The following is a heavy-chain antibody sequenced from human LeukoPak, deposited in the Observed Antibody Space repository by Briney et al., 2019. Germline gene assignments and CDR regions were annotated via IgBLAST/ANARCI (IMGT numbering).Heavy chain of an antibody. CDR1: GFTFSSYS. J-gene: IGHJ4*02. CDR2: ISSSSSTI. Sequence: PGGSLRLSCAASGFTFSSYSMTWVRQAPGKGLEWASYISSSSSTIYYADSVKGRFTISRDNAKNSLYLQMNSLRDEDTAVYYCARDDSSGYGIENWGQGILVTVSS. D-gene: IGHD3-22*01. V-gene: IGHV3-48*02. CDR3: ARDDSSGYGIEN.